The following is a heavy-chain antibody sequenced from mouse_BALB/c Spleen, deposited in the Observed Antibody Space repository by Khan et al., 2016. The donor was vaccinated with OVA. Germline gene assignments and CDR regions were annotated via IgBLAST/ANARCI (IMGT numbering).Heavy chain of an antibody. Sequence: VQLQESGPGLVAPSQSLSITCTVSGFSLTDYGVSWIRQPPGKGLEWLGVIWGSGNTYYNSALKSRLSISKDNSKSQVFLKMTSLQTDDTAMYDCAKGVWYYYYTLDYWGQGTSVTVSS. CDR1: GFSLTDYG. V-gene: IGHV2-6-5*01. CDR2: IWGSGNT. CDR3: AKGVWYYYYTLDY. J-gene: IGHJ4*01. D-gene: IGHD1-1*02.